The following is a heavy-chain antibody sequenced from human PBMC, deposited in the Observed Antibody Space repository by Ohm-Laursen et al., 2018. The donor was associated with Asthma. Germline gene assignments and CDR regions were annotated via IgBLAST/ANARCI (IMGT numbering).Heavy chain of an antibody. V-gene: IGHV3-30-3*01. Sequence: SSLRLSCTASGFTFRSYAMHWVRQAPGKGLEWVAVGGSYYDGGLKYYADSVSGRFTVSRDDSKNTLYLQMNSLRPDDTAVYYCARDVMEWYLPAFDFWGQGTLVTVSS. CDR2: GGSYYDGGLK. CDR3: ARDVMEWYLPAFDF. D-gene: IGHD3-3*01. CDR1: GFTFRSYA. J-gene: IGHJ4*02.